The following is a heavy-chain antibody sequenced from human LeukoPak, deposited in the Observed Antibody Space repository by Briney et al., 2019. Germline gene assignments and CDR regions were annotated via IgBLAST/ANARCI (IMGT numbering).Heavy chain of an antibody. CDR3: ARPLYDFWSGYLYY. CDR2: INPNSGGT. J-gene: IGHJ4*02. D-gene: IGHD3-3*01. V-gene: IGHV1-2*02. Sequence: ASVKVSCKASGYTFTGYYMHWVRQAPGQGLGWMGWINPNSGGTNYAQKFQGRVTMTRDTSISTAYMELSRLRSDDTAVYYCARPLYDFWSGYLYYWGQGTLVTVSS. CDR1: GYTFTGYY.